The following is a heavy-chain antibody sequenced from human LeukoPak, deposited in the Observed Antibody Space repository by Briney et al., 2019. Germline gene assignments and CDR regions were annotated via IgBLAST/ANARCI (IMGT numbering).Heavy chain of an antibody. CDR2: INPDSGGT. D-gene: IGHD3-10*01. CDR1: GYTFTDYY. V-gene: IGHV1-2*02. Sequence: ASVKASCKTSGYTFTDYYVHWVRQVPGQGLEWLGWINPDSGGTNYARNFQGRVTMTRDTSIRTAYMELSRLRSDDTAVYYCAKNLYSGVALPYYYYYYMDVWGKGTTVTVSS. CDR3: AKNLYSGVALPYYYYYYMDV. J-gene: IGHJ6*03.